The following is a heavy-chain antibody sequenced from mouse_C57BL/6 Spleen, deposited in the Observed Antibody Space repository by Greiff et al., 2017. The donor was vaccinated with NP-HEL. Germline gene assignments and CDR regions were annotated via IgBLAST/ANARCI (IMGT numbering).Heavy chain of an antibody. CDR2: IDPSDSET. CDR3: ARYGEGYFDY. CDR1: GYTFTSYW. V-gene: IGHV1-52*01. J-gene: IGHJ2*01. Sequence: VQLQQPGAELVRPGSSVKLSCKASGYTFTSYWMHWVKQRPIQGLEWIGNIDPSDSETHYTPKFQDKATLTADKSSSTAYMQRSSLTSEDSAVYYSARYGEGYFDYWGKGTTLTVAS. D-gene: IGHD1-1*02.